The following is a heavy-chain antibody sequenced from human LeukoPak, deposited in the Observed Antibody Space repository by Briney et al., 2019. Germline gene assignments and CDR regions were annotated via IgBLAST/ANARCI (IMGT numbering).Heavy chain of an antibody. J-gene: IGHJ4*02. V-gene: IGHV4-34*01. CDR2: INHSGST. Sequence: SETLSLTCAVYGGSFSGYYWSWIRQLPGKGLEWIGEINHSGSTNYNPSLKSRVTISVDTSKNQFSLKLSSVTAADTAVYYCARGTVTINYWGQGTLVTVSS. CDR3: ARGTVTINY. D-gene: IGHD4-17*01. CDR1: GGSFSGYY.